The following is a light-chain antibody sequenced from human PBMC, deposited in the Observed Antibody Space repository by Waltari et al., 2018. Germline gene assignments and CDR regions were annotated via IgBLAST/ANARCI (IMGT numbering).Light chain of an antibody. J-gene: IGLJ2*01. CDR1: SSDVGGYNY. CDR3: SSYAGSNNL. V-gene: IGLV2-8*01. CDR2: EVN. Sequence: QSALTQPPSASGSPGQSVTISCTGTSSDVGGYNYVSWYQQHPGKAPKLMIYEVNKRPSVVPDRSSGSKSGNTASLTVSGLQAEDEADYYCSSYAGSNNLFGGGTKLTVL.